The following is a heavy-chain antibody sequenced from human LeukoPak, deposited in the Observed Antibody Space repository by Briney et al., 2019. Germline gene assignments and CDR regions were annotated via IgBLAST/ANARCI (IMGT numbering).Heavy chain of an antibody. CDR1: GGSISAYF. Sequence: SETLSLTCTVSGGSISAYFWSWIRQPPGKGLEWIGYIYYTGSANYSPSLKSRVTISLDTSKNQFSLKVSSVTAADTAIYYCVRSKSGTYGWFDPWGQGTLVTVFS. D-gene: IGHD4-17*01. CDR3: VRSKSGTYGWFDP. CDR2: IYYTGSA. V-gene: IGHV4-59*01. J-gene: IGHJ5*02.